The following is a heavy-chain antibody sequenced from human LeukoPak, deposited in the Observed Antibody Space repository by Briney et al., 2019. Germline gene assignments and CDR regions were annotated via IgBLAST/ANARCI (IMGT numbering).Heavy chain of an antibody. J-gene: IGHJ4*02. CDR3: AKDHCGGDCYVDY. V-gene: IGHV3-53*05. CDR1: GFTVGSIY. Sequence: GGSLRLSCAASGFTVGSIYMNWVRQAPGKGLEWVSVIYSGGTTFYRDSVKGRFTISRDNSKNTLYLQMNSLRAEDTAVYYCAKDHCGGDCYVDYWGQGTLVTVSS. D-gene: IGHD2-21*02. CDR2: IYSGGTT.